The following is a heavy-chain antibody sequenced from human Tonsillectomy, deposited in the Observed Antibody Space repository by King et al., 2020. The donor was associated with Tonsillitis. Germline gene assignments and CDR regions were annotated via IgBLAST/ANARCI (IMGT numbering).Heavy chain of an antibody. CDR1: GYTFTDYY. V-gene: IGHV1-2*02. D-gene: IGHD2-15*01. J-gene: IGHJ4*02. CDR3: ARGRYGSGGSCYSHFDY. CDR2: VNPYSADT. Sequence: VQLVESGAEVKKPGASVKVSCKASGYTFTDYYIHLVRQVPGQGLEWMGWVNPYSADTNYAQKFQGGVTMTRDTSITTVYVELSRLTSDDKAVYYCARGRYGSGGSCYSHFDYWGQGTPVTVSS.